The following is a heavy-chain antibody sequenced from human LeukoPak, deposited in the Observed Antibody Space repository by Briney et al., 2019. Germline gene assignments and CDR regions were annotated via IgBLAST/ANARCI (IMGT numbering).Heavy chain of an antibody. D-gene: IGHD2-2*01. J-gene: IGHJ6*02. Sequence: PSETLSLTCTVSGDSISSYYWTWIRQPAGKGLEWIGRIYSSGSTNYNPSLKSRVTMSVDTSKNQFSLKLSSVTAADTAVYYCARECRSITCPYNNMDVWGQGTTVTVSS. CDR2: IYSSGST. CDR1: GDSISSYY. CDR3: ARECRSITCPYNNMDV. V-gene: IGHV4-4*07.